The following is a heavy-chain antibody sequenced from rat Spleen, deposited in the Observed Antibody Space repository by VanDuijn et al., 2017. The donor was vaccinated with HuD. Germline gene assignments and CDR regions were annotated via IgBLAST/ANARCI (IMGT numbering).Heavy chain of an antibody. CDR3: TRDHMMVVIRD. CDR2: MWSGGST. D-gene: IGHD1-12*02. V-gene: IGHV2-45*01. CDR1: GFSLTSYN. J-gene: IGHJ2*01. Sequence: QVQLKESGPGLVQPSETLSLTCTVSGFSLTSYNVHWVRQPPGKGLEWMGVMWSGGSTDYNSALKSRLSISRDTSKNQVFLKMNSLQTDDTGTYYCTRDHMMVVIRDWGQGVMVTVSS.